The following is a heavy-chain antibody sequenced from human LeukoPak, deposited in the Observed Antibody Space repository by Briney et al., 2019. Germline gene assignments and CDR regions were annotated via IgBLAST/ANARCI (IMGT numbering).Heavy chain of an antibody. CDR2: ISGGST. D-gene: IGHD3-22*01. J-gene: IGHJ4*02. V-gene: IGHV3-23*01. CDR3: AKGPQVGSGYHPDY. Sequence: GGSLRLSCAASGFNFGNSAMTWVRQAPGKGLEWVSGISGGSTYYADSVKGRFTISRDSSRSTLFLQMNSLRAEDTAVYYCAKGPQVGSGYHPDYWGQGTLVTVS. CDR1: GFNFGNSA.